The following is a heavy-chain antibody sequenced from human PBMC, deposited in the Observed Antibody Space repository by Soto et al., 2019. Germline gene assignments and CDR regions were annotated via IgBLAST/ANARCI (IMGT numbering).Heavy chain of an antibody. J-gene: IGHJ6*03. CDR3: ARTVTAWGDMDV. V-gene: IGHV4-59*01. CDR1: GGSISNYY. CDR2: IYYSGST. D-gene: IGHD4-17*01. Sequence: PSETLSLTCTVSGGSISNYYWSWIWQPPGKGLEWIGYIYYSGSTNYNPSLKSRVTISVDTSKNQFSLKLNSVTAADTAVYYCARTVTAWGDMDVWGKGTTVTVSS.